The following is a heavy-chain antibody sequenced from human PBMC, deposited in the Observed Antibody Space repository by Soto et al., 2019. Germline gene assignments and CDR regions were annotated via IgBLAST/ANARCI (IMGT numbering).Heavy chain of an antibody. Sequence: EVQLLESGGGLVQPGGSLRLSCAASGFTFSSYAMSWVRQAPGKGLEWVSVIRSRGDRTYYADSVKGRITISRDNSKNPLYMQMNSLRAEDTAVYYCAKQQGPGTPYYYAMDVWGQGTTVTVSS. CDR3: AKQQGPGTPYYYAMDV. CDR2: IRSRGDRT. CDR1: GFTFSSYA. D-gene: IGHD1-1*01. V-gene: IGHV3-23*01. J-gene: IGHJ6*02.